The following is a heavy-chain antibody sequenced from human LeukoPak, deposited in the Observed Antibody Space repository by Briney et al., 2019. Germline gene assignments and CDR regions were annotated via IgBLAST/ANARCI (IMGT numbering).Heavy chain of an antibody. J-gene: IGHJ6*02. D-gene: IGHD2-2*01. Sequence: GGSLRLSCAASGFTFSSYAMSWVRQAPGKGLEWVSAISGSGGRTYYADSVKGRFTISRDNSKNTLYLQMNSLRAEDTAVYYCAKHRGYCSSTSCYPTYYYYGMDVWGQGTTVTVSS. CDR3: AKHRGYCSSTSCYPTYYYYGMDV. V-gene: IGHV3-23*01. CDR2: ISGSGGRT. CDR1: GFTFSSYA.